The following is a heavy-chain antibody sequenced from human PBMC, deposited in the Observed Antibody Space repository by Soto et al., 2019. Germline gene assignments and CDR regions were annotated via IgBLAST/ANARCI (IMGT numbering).Heavy chain of an antibody. Sequence: QVQLQESGPGLVKPSQTLSLTCTVSGGSISSGDYYWSWIRQPPGKGLGWIGYIYYSGSTYYNPSPKSRLAMSVDTSRNQFARTLSSVTAADPAVYYGARDFGSGSCDYWGQGTLVTVSS. CDR1: GGSISSGDYY. J-gene: IGHJ4*02. V-gene: IGHV4-30-4*01. CDR2: IYYSGST. D-gene: IGHD3-10*01. CDR3: ARDFGSGSCDY.